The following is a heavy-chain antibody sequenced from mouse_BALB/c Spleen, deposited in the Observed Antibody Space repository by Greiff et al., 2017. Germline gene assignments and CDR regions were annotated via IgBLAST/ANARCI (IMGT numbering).Heavy chain of an antibody. CDR2: IRSKSNNYAT. J-gene: IGHJ2*01. CDR1: GFTFNTYA. CDR3: VRHAYGSRGYFDY. V-gene: IGHV10-1*02. Sequence: EVKLVESGGGLVQPKGSLKLSCAASGFTFNTYAMNWVRQAPGKGLEWVARIRSKSNNYATYYADSVKDRFTISRDDSQSMLYLQMNNLKTEDTAMYYCVRHAYGSRGYFDYWGQGTTLTVSS. D-gene: IGHD1-1*01.